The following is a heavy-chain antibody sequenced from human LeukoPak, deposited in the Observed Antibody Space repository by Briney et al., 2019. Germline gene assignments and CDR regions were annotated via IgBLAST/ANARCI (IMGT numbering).Heavy chain of an antibody. D-gene: IGHD6-6*01. Sequence: GGSLRLSXAASGFTFSSYWMSWVRQAPGKGLEWVANIKQDGSEKYYVDSVKGRFTISRDNAKNSLYLQMNSLRAEDTAVYYCARESSGSSSSFDYWGQGTLVTVSS. CDR3: ARESSGSSSSFDY. CDR1: GFTFSSYW. J-gene: IGHJ4*02. V-gene: IGHV3-7*01. CDR2: IKQDGSEK.